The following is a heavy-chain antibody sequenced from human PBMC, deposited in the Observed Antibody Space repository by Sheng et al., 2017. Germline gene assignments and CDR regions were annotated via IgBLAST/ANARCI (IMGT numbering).Heavy chain of an antibody. J-gene: IGHJ4*02. CDR1: GTSFSSYN. CDR2: IVPLVDII. D-gene: IGHD2-2*01. CDR3: ASRLDPRDCTRTRCYGFDS. Sequence: QVQLVQSGAEVKKPGSSVKVSCKASGTSFSSYNINWVRQAPGQGLEWMGRIVPLVDIINYAQKFQGRVTITADKSQSTAYMELSSLRSEDTAVYYCASRLDPRDCTRTRCYGFDSWGQGTLVTVSS. V-gene: IGHV1-69*02.